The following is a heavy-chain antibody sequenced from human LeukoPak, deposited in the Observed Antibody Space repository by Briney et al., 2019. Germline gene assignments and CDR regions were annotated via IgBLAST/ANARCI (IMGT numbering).Heavy chain of an antibody. D-gene: IGHD6-13*01. CDR1: GYTFTIYY. CDR2: INPSGVST. V-gene: IGHV1-46*01. Sequence: ASVKVSSKASGYTFTIYYMHWVRHAPGQGLEWMGIINPSGVSTSYAQKFQGRVTMSRDTSTSTVYMELSSLRSEDTAVYYCATSSSWYPYNWFDPWGQGTLVTVSS. J-gene: IGHJ5*02. CDR3: ATSSSWYPYNWFDP.